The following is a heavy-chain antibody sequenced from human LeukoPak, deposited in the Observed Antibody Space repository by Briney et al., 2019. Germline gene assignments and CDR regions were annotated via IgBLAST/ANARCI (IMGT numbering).Heavy chain of an antibody. Sequence: SETLSLTCTVSGVSISSSNSYWGWIRQPPGKGLEWIGSIYYSGNTYYNPSLKSRVTISVDTSKNQFSLKLSSVTAADTAVYYCARDQSGWFDPWGQGTLVTVSS. CDR1: GVSISSSNSY. CDR3: ARDQSGWFDP. J-gene: IGHJ5*02. CDR2: IYYSGNT. D-gene: IGHD3-10*01. V-gene: IGHV4-39*02.